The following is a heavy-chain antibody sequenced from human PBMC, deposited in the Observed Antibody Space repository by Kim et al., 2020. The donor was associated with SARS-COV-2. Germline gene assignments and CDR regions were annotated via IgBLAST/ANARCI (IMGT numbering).Heavy chain of an antibody. Sequence: ASVKVSCTASGYIFDRYDINWVRQATGQGLEWMGWKNPKTGDTGYAQRFQGRVTMTRDTSINTAYMELSGLRSDDTAVYYCARVDYGDSLDSWGQGTRVTVSS. CDR2: KNPKTGDT. CDR1: GYIFDRYD. CDR3: ARVDYGDSLDS. V-gene: IGHV1-8*01. D-gene: IGHD4-17*01. J-gene: IGHJ4*02.